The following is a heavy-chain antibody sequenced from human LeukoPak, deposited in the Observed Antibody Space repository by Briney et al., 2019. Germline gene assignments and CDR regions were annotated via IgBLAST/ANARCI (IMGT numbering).Heavy chain of an antibody. J-gene: IGHJ5*02. CDR1: GFTFSSYG. CDR2: IWYDGSNK. CDR3: ARDKSLGLWFGELGEYNWFDP. V-gene: IGHV3-33*01. D-gene: IGHD3-10*01. Sequence: PGRSLRLSCAASGFTFSSYGMHWVRQAPGKGLEWVAVIWYDGSNKYYADSVKGRFTISRDNSKNTLYLQMNSLRAEDTAVYYCARDKSLGLWFGELGEYNWFDPWGQGTLVTVSS.